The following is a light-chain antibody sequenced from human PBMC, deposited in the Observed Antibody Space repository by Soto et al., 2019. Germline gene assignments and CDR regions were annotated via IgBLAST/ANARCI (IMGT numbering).Light chain of an antibody. CDR2: DTS. CDR3: QQDYNLTWT. V-gene: IGKV3D-7*01. J-gene: IGKJ1*01. CDR1: QSVSSSY. Sequence: EIVLSQSPGTLSLSPGERATLSCRASQSVSSSYLAWYQQKPGQAPRLLIYDTSSRATGIPARFSGSGSGTDFTLTISSLQPEDFAVYYCQQDYNLTWTFGQGTKV.